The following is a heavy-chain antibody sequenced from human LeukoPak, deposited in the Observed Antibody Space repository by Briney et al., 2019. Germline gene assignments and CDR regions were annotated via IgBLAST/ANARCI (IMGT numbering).Heavy chain of an antibody. J-gene: IGHJ6*02. CDR3: AREDVPYGMDV. CDR2: IYSGGST. CDR1: GFTVSSNY. Sequence: PGGSLRLSCAASGFTVSSNYMSWVRQAPGKGLEWVSVIYSGGSTYYADSVKGRFTISRDNSKNTLYLQMNSLRAEDTAVYYCAREDVPYGMDVWGQGTTVTVSS. V-gene: IGHV3-53*01.